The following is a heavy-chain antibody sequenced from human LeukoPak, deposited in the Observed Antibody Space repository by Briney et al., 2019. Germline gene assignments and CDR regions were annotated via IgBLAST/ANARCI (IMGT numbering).Heavy chain of an antibody. CDR3: ALKRCRHAFDI. V-gene: IGHV4-34*01. J-gene: IGHJ3*02. Sequence: PSETLSLTCAVYGGSFSGYYWSWIRKPPGTGLEWIGEINHSGSTNYNPSLESRVTISVDTSKNQFSLKLSSVTAAVNAVYYCALKRCRHAFDIWGQGTMVTVSS. CDR1: GGSFSGYY. D-gene: IGHD4-17*01. CDR2: INHSGST.